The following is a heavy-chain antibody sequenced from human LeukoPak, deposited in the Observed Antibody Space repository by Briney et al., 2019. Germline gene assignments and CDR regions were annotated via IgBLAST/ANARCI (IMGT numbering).Heavy chain of an antibody. Sequence: GGSLRLSCAASGFTFSSYAMSWVRQAPGKGLEWVSAISGSGGSTYYADSVKGRFTISRDNSKNTLCLQMNSLRAEDTAVYYCAKDQALVAARPSDYWGQGTLVTVPS. V-gene: IGHV3-23*01. CDR3: AKDQALVAARPSDY. CDR1: GFTFSSYA. CDR2: ISGSGGST. J-gene: IGHJ4*02. D-gene: IGHD6-6*01.